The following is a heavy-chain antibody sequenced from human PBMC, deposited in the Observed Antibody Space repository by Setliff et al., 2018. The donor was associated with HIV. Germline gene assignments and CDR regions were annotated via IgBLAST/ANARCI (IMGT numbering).Heavy chain of an antibody. Sequence: SETLSLTCAVSGYSISSGYYWGWIRQPPGKGLEWIGSIYHSGSIYYNPSLKSRVTMSVDTSKNQFSLKLSSVTAVDTAVYYCAKKGNGDYHFDYWGQGTLVTVSS. CDR3: AKKGNGDYHFDY. CDR2: IYHSGSI. CDR1: GYSISSGYY. V-gene: IGHV4-38-2*01. D-gene: IGHD4-17*01. J-gene: IGHJ4*02.